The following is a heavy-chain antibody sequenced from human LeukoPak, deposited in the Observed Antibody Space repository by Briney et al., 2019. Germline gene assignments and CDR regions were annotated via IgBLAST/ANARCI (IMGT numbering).Heavy chain of an antibody. CDR2: INHSGST. CDR1: GGSFSGYY. CDR3: ASRARYYGSGSYYNYYCYMDV. V-gene: IGHV4-34*01. J-gene: IGHJ6*03. D-gene: IGHD3-10*01. Sequence: TSETLSLTCAVYGGSFSGYYWSWIRQPPGKGLEWIGEINHSGSTNYNPSLKSRVTISVDTSKNQFSLKLSSVTAADTAVYYCASRARYYGSGSYYNYYCYMDVWGKGTTVTVSS.